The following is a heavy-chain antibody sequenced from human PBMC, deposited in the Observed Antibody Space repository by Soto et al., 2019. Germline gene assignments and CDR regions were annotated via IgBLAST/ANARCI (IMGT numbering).Heavy chain of an antibody. V-gene: IGHV2-5*02. D-gene: IGHD3-10*01. CDR3: AFRDGSLGGGTWTDYFDC. Sequence: SGPTLVNPTQTLTLTCTFSGFSLSTSTVAVGWIRQPPGKGLEWLALIYWDDDKRYSSSLKNRLAITKGTSKNQVVLTMTNMDPVDTATFYFAFRDGSLGGGTWTDYFDCWGKGALVTVSS. J-gene: IGHJ4*02. CDR2: IYWDDDK. CDR1: GFSLSTSTVA.